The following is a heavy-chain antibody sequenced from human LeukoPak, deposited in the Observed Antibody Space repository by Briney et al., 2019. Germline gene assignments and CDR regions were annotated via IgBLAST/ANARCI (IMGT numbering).Heavy chain of an antibody. Sequence: GGSLRLSCAASGFSFSTYSMHWVRQAPGKGLVWVSRIKTDGGSTRYADFVKGRFTISRDNAKNTLYLHLKSLRAEDMAVYYCARDRGSKWVRDEFDHWGQGTLVTVSS. CDR1: GFSFSTYS. CDR3: ARDRGSKWVRDEFDH. V-gene: IGHV3-74*01. D-gene: IGHD3-10*01. J-gene: IGHJ4*02. CDR2: IKTDGGST.